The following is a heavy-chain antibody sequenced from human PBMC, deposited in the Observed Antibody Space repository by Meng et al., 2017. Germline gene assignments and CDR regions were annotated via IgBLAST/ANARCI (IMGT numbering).Heavy chain of an antibody. D-gene: IGHD6-13*01. CDR3: ARVVGYSSSWYKEWYFDL. Sequence: GESLKISCAASGFTFSDYYMSWIRQAPGKGLEWVSYISSSGSTIYYADSVKGRFTISRDNAKNSPYLQMNSLRAEDTAVYYCARVVGYSSSWYKEWYFDLWGRGTLVTVSS. CDR1: GFTFSDYY. V-gene: IGHV3-11*04. CDR2: ISSSGSTI. J-gene: IGHJ2*01.